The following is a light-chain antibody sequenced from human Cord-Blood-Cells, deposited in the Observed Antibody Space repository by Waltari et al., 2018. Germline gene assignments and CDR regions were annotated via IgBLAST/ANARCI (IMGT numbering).Light chain of an antibody. V-gene: IGLV2-14*01. Sequence: QSALTQPASVSGSPGQSITISCTGTSSDVGGYNYVSWYQQHPGKAPKLMIYEVSNRPSGVSTRFSASKSGNTASLTISGLRAEDEADYSCSSYTSSSTWVFGGGTKLTVL. CDR2: EVS. CDR1: SSDVGGYNY. J-gene: IGLJ3*02. CDR3: SSYTSSSTWV.